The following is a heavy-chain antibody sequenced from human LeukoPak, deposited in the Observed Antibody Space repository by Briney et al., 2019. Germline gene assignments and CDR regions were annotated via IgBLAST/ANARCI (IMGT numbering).Heavy chain of an antibody. CDR2: ISSSSGYI. CDR3: ARDQLGVANY. V-gene: IGHV3-21*01. Sequence: PGGSLRLSCAASGFTFSSYSMNWVRQAPGKGLEWVSSISSSSGYIYYADSVKGRFTISRDNAKNSLYLQMNSLRAEDTAVYYCARDQLGVANYWGQGTLVTVSS. D-gene: IGHD2-8*01. J-gene: IGHJ4*02. CDR1: GFTFSSYS.